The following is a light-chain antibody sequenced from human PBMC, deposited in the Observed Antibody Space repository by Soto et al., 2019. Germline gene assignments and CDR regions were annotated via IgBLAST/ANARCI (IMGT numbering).Light chain of an antibody. Sequence: QSVLTQPPSVSGAPGQRVTIPCTGTSSNIGAGFDVHWYQHLPGTAPKLLIYGNNHRPSGVPDRFAGSKSGTPASLAITGLQAEDGADYSCQSFDTSLGRSVFGGGTKLTVL. CDR2: GNN. J-gene: IGLJ2*01. V-gene: IGLV1-40*01. CDR1: SSNIGAGFD. CDR3: QSFDTSLGRSV.